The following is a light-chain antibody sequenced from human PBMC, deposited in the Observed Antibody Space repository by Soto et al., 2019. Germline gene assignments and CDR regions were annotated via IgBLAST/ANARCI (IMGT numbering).Light chain of an antibody. CDR2: DVS. CDR3: SSFTGSSALRVV. V-gene: IGLV2-14*03. CDR1: SSDVGGYNF. Sequence: QSVLTQPASVSGSPGQSITISCTGSSSDVGGYNFVSWYQQHPGKAPRLMIYDVSDRPSGVSNRFSGSKSGNMASLTISGLQAEDEADYYCSSFTGSSALRVVFGGGTKLTVL. J-gene: IGLJ2*01.